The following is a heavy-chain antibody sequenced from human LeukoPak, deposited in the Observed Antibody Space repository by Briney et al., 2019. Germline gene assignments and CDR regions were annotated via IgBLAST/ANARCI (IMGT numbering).Heavy chain of an antibody. CDR2: ISSSGSTI. J-gene: IGHJ4*02. CDR3: ARGSGYYDSSGFPDY. V-gene: IGHV3-48*04. CDR1: GFTFSSYS. Sequence: GGSLRLSCAASGFTFSSYSMNWVRQAPGKGLEWVSYISSSGSTIYYADSVKGRFTISRDNAKNSLYLQMNSLRAEDTAVYYCARGSGYYDSSGFPDYWGQGTLVTVSS. D-gene: IGHD3-22*01.